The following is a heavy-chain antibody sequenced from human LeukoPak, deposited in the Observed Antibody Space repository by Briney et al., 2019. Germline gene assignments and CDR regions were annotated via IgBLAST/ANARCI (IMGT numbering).Heavy chain of an antibody. CDR2: IYYSGST. V-gene: IGHV4-59*01. Sequence: SETLSLTCTVSGGSISSYYWSWIRQPPGKGLEWIGYIYYSGSTNYNPSLKSRVTISVDTSKNQFSLKLSSVTAADTAVYYCARVGRHYDILTGYSPYYMDVWGKGTTVTVSS. CDR1: GGSISSYY. J-gene: IGHJ6*03. CDR3: ARVGRHYDILTGYSPYYMDV. D-gene: IGHD3-9*01.